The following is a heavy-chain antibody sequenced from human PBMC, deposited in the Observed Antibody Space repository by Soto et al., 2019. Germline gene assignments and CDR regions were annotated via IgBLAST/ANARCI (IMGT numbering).Heavy chain of an antibody. CDR3: ARAQDIVVVPAAIGANYYYYYGMDV. D-gene: IGHD2-2*01. CDR2: ISSSSSYI. J-gene: IGHJ6*02. V-gene: IGHV3-21*01. Sequence: GGSLRLSCAASGFTFSSYSMNWVRQAPGKGLEWVSSISSSSSYIYYADSVKGRFTISRDNAKNSLYLQMNSLRAEDTAVYYCARAQDIVVVPAAIGANYYYYYGMDVWGQGTTVTVSS. CDR1: GFTFSSYS.